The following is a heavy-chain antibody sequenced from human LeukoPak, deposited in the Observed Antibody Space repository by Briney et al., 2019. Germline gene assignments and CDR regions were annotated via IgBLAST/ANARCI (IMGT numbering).Heavy chain of an antibody. Sequence: PSETLSLTCTVSGGSISSYYWSWIRQPPGKGLEWIGYIYYSGSTNYNPSLKSRVTISVDTSKNQFSLKLSSVTAADTAVYYCARRVCGGDCCFDYWGQGTLVTVSS. CDR1: GGSISSYY. CDR2: IYYSGST. D-gene: IGHD2-21*02. CDR3: ARRVCGGDCCFDY. J-gene: IGHJ4*02. V-gene: IGHV4-59*08.